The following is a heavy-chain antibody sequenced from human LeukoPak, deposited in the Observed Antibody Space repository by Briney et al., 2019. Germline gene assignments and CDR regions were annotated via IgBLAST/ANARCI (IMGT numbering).Heavy chain of an antibody. CDR3: ARVDTAMGSADY. Sequence: GGSLRLSCAASGFTFSSYAMHWVRQAPGKGLEWVAVISYDGSNKYYADSVKGRFTISRDNSKNTLYLQMSSLRAEDTAVYYCARVDTAMGSADYWGQGTLVTVSS. CDR1: GFTFSSYA. J-gene: IGHJ4*02. V-gene: IGHV3-30*04. D-gene: IGHD5-18*01. CDR2: ISYDGSNK.